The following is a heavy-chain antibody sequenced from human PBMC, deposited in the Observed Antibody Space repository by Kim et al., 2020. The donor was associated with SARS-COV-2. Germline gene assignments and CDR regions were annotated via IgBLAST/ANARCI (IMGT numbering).Heavy chain of an antibody. D-gene: IGHD5-18*01. CDR1: GFTFTNHD. V-gene: IGHV3-23*01. CDR2: ISGSGVYS. CDR3: AKKLATDGYTDYFDF. J-gene: IGHJ4*01. Sequence: GGSLRLSCAASGFTFTNHDMAWVRQAPGKGLEYVSSISGSGVYSFYADSVRGRFIISRDNSRDTLFLQMHHLRADDTALYFCAKKLATDGYTDYFDFWGRGTLVTVSS.